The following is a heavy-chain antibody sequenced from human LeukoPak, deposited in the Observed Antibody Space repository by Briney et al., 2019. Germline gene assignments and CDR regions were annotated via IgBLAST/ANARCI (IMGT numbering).Heavy chain of an antibody. CDR1: GYKLTAYW. V-gene: IGHV5-10-1*04. CDR3: ATSYDYGEPLVDY. Sequence: GESLKISCKGSGYKLTAYWITWVRQMPEKGLEWMGRIDPSDSYVTYRPSFEGQVTFSVDKSISTAYLQWSSLKASDTAMYYCATSYDYGEPLVDYWGQGTLVIVSS. D-gene: IGHD4/OR15-4a*01. J-gene: IGHJ4*02. CDR2: IDPSDSYV.